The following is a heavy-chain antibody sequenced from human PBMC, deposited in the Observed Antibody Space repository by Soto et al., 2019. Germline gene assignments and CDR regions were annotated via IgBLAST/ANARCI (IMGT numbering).Heavy chain of an antibody. CDR2: TYYRSKWYN. D-gene: IGHD2-15*01. CDR1: GDSVSSNSAA. CDR3: ARAAPRSSSYEGLGAFDR. Sequence: SPTLSLTCAISGDSVSSNSAAWNWIRQSPSRGLEWLGRTYYRSKWYNDYAVSVKSRITINPDTSKNQFSLQLNSVTPEDTAVYDSARAAPRSSSYEGLGAFDRWGQGTMVTVSS. J-gene: IGHJ3*01. V-gene: IGHV6-1*01.